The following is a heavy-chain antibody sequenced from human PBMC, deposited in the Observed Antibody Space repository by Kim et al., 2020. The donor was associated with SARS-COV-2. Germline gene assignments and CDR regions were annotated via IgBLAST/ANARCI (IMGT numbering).Heavy chain of an antibody. CDR1: GYSISSGYY. D-gene: IGHD3-10*01. J-gene: IGHJ4*02. CDR3: ARDDPPDIYYGSGFGFDY. Sequence: SETLSLTCTVSGYSISSGYYLGWIRQPPGKGLEWIASIYHSGTTYYNLSLKSRVTISVDTSKNQFSLKLSSVTAADTAVYHCARDDPPDIYYGSGFGFDYWGQGILVTVSS. V-gene: IGHV4-38-2*02. CDR2: IYHSGTT.